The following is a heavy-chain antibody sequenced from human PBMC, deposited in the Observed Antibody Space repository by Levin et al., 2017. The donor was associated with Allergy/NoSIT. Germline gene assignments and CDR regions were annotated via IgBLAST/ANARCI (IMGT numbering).Heavy chain of an antibody. CDR1: GGSFSGYY. CDR2: INHSGST. CDR3: AREPFPGGYDYVWGSYRYPYYFDY. D-gene: IGHD3-16*02. V-gene: IGHV4-34*01. Sequence: PSETLSLTCAVYGGSFSGYYWSWIRQPPGKGLEWIGEINHSGSTNYNPSLKSRVTISVDTSKNQFSLKLSSVTAADTAVYYCAREPFPGGYDYVWGSYRYPYYFDYWGQGTLVTVSS. J-gene: IGHJ4*02.